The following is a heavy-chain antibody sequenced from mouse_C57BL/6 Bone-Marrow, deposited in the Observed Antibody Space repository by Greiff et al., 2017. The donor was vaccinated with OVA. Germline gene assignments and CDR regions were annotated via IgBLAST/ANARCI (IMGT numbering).Heavy chain of an antibody. D-gene: IGHD1-1*01. V-gene: IGHV14-4*01. Sequence: EVQLQQSGAELVRPGASVKLSCTASGFNIKDDYMHWVKQRPEQGLEWIGWIDPENGDTDYASKFQGKATITADTSSNTAYLQLSSLTSEDTAVYYCCYYYGSPPWFAYWGQGTLVTVSA. CDR1: GFNIKDDY. CDR3: CYYYGSPPWFAY. CDR2: IDPENGDT. J-gene: IGHJ3*01.